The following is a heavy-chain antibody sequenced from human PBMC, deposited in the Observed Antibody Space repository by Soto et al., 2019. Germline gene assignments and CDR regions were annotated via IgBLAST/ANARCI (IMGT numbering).Heavy chain of an antibody. CDR3: TTRPSINTWSQSSPPPDY. Sequence: EVQLVESGGGLVQPGGSLKLSCAAAGFTFSGSAVHWVRQASGRGLEWVGRIRSKTNNYATDYAASVNGRFTFSRDDSQNTVYLQMDSLRTEDTAMYFCTTRPSINTWSQSSPPPDYWGQGTLVTVSS. V-gene: IGHV3-73*02. D-gene: IGHD2-2*01. CDR2: IRSKTNNYAT. J-gene: IGHJ4*02. CDR1: GFTFSGSA.